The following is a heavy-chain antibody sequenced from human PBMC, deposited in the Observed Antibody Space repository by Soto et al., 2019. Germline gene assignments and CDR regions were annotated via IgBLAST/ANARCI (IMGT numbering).Heavy chain of an antibody. J-gene: IGHJ4*02. CDR2: ISGGGGSK. CDR1: GFTFSNYA. V-gene: IGHV3-23*01. D-gene: IGHD6-25*01. CDR3: AKGGYGGKFDY. Sequence: GGSLRLAYAASGFTFSNYAMSWVRQAPGRGLEWVSAISGGGGSKYYADSVKGRFTISRDNSKNTLYLQMNSLGAEDTAVYYCAKGGYGGKFDYWGQGTLVTVSS.